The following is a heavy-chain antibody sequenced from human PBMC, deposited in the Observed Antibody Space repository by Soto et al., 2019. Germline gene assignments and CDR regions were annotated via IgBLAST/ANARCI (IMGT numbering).Heavy chain of an antibody. CDR3: AREALDSRRWYVPHAFDI. CDR2: ISAYNGNT. J-gene: IGHJ3*02. V-gene: IGHV1-18*01. Sequence: ASVPVSFPASGSTYPSYVSSLVRQAPGQGLEWMGWISAYNGNTNYAQKLQGRVTMTTDTSTSTAYMELRSLRSDDTAVYYCAREALDSRRWYVPHAFDIRGQGTMVTVSS. D-gene: IGHD6-13*01. CDR1: GSTYPSYV.